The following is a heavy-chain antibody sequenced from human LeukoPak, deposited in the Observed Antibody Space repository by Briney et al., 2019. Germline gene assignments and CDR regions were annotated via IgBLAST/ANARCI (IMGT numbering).Heavy chain of an antibody. Sequence: GGSLRLSCAASGFTVSSNDMSWVRQAPGKGLEGGSVIYSGGSPYYADSVKGRFTISRDNSKNTLYLQMNSLRAEDPAVYYCARVVDHDYSDYYLDYWGQGTLVTVSS. J-gene: IGHJ4*02. CDR1: GFTVSSND. CDR3: ARVVDHDYSDYYLDY. CDR2: IYSGGSP. D-gene: IGHD4-11*01. V-gene: IGHV3-53*01.